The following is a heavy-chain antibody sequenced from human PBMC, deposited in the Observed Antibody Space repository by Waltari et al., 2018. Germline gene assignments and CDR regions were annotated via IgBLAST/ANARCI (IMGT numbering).Heavy chain of an antibody. J-gene: IGHJ4*02. CDR1: GFSFRSYW. V-gene: IGHV3-7*01. CDR3: ARDSTRRFDY. CDR2: INEYRSEK. D-gene: IGHD6-6*01. Sequence: EVQLVESGGGLVQPGGSLRLSCAASGFSFRSYWMTWVRQAPGKGLGVVARINEYRSEKRYVDSLKGRFTISRDNAKNSLYRQMNSLRADDTAVYYCARDSTRRFDYWGQGTLVTVSS.